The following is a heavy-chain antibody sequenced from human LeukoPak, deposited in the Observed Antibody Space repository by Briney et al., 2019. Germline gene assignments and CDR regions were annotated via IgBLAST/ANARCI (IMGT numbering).Heavy chain of an antibody. CDR1: GGSFSGYY. D-gene: IGHD3-10*01. V-gene: IGHV4-34*01. CDR3: ARSQGSMVRGVPLDY. CDR2: INHSGST. J-gene: IGHJ4*02. Sequence: SETLSLTCAVYGGSFSGYYWSWIRQPPGKGLEWIGEINHSGSTNYNPSLKSRVTISVDTSKNQFSLKLSSVTAADTAVYYCARSQGSMVRGVPLDYWGQGTLVTVSS.